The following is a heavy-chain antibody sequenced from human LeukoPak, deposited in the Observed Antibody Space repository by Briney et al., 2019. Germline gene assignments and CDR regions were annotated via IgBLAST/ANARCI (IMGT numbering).Heavy chain of an antibody. CDR1: GFTFSSYA. CDR3: AKDPGYSSSLFEYFQH. Sequence: GGSLRLSCAASGFTFSSYAMSWVRPAPGKGLEWVSAISGSGGSTYYADSVKGRFTISRDNSKNTLYLQMNSLRAEDTAVYYCAKDPGYSSSLFEYFQHWGQGTLVTVSS. J-gene: IGHJ1*01. D-gene: IGHD6-13*01. CDR2: ISGSGGST. V-gene: IGHV3-23*01.